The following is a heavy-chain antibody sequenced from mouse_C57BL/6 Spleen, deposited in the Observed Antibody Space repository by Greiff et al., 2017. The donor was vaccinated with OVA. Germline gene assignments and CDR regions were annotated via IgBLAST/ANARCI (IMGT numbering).Heavy chain of an antibody. V-gene: IGHV5-17*01. J-gene: IGHJ1*03. CDR2: ISSGSSTI. D-gene: IGHD1-1*01. Sequence: DVKLQESGGGLVKPGGSLKLSCAASGFTFSDYGMHWVRQAPEKGLEWVAYISSGSSTIYYADTVKGRFTISRDNAKNTLFLQMTSLRSEDTAMYYCARSSRYFDVWGTGTTVTVSS. CDR3: ARSSRYFDV. CDR1: GFTFSDYG.